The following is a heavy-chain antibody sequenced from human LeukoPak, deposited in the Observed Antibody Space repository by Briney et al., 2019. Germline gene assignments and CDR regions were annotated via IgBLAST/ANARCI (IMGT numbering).Heavy chain of an antibody. CDR2: IYYSGST. V-gene: IGHV4-39*01. D-gene: IGHD5-12*01. Sequence: TSETLSLTCTVSGGSISSSSYYWGWIRQPPGKGLEWIGSIYYSGSTYYNPSLESRVTISVDTSKNQFSLKLSSVTAADTAVYYCARILATIDAFDIWGQGTMVTVSS. CDR1: GGSISSSSYY. CDR3: ARILATIDAFDI. J-gene: IGHJ3*02.